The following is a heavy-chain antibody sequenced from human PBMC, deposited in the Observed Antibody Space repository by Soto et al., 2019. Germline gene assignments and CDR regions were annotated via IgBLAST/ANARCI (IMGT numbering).Heavy chain of an antibody. CDR2: IKTYNGNT. V-gene: IGHV1-18*01. D-gene: IGHD3-16*01. J-gene: IGHJ6*02. CDR3: AMVDVYVTPSPQDV. CDR1: GYTFTRYG. Sequence: QVQLVQSGAEVKNPGASVKVSCKASGYTFTRYGIGWPRQAPGQGLEWMGWIKTYNGNTNYAQNVQGRVTLTTATSTSTAYMELRSLRSNDTAIYYCAMVDVYVTPSPQDVWGQGTTVIVSS.